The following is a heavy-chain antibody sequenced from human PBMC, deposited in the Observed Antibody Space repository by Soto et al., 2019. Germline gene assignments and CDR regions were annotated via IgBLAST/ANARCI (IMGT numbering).Heavy chain of an antibody. CDR1: GDSISTSNYY. V-gene: IGHV4-39*07. CDR2: LFYSGGT. Sequence: SETLSLTCSVSGDSISTSNYYWGWIRQPPGKGLEWIGHLFYSGGTYYNPSLKSRVSISVDTSKNEFSLRLASVTVADTAVYYCARLRAGLAGTPNWFHPWGQGTLVTVSS. J-gene: IGHJ5*02. D-gene: IGHD6-19*01. CDR3: ARLRAGLAGTPNWFHP.